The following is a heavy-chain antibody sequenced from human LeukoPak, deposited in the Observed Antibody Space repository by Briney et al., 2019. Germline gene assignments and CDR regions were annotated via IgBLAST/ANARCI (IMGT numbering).Heavy chain of an antibody. CDR3: ARHILLWFGEGAYYFDY. D-gene: IGHD3-10*01. J-gene: IGHJ4*02. CDR1: GGSFSGYY. CDR2: INHSGST. Sequence: SETLSLTCAVYGGSFSGYYWSWMRQPPGKGLEWIGEINHSGSTNYNPSLKSRVTISVDTSENQSSLKLSSVTAADTAVYYCARHILLWFGEGAYYFDYWGQGTLVTVSS. V-gene: IGHV4-34*01.